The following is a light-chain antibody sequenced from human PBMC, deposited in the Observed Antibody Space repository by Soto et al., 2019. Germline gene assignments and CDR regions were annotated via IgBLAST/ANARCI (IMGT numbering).Light chain of an antibody. Sequence: QSSLAHPASSSGSPGQSITISCTGTSSELGSYNLVSWYQQHPGKAPELMIYEGSKRPSGVSNRFSGSKSGNTASLTISGLQAEDEADYYCCSYAGSSTWVFGGGTQLTGL. CDR3: CSYAGSSTWV. V-gene: IGLV2-23*01. CDR2: EGS. CDR1: SSELGSYNL. J-gene: IGLJ3*02.